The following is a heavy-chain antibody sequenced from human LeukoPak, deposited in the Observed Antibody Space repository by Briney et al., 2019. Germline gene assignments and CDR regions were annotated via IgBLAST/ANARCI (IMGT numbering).Heavy chain of an antibody. Sequence: GGSLRLSCAASGFTFSSYWMHWVRQAPGKGLAGVSRINSDGSSTSYADSVKGRFTISRDNAKNTLYLQMNSLRAEDTAVYYCARDNDSSGFYWGQGTLVTVSS. V-gene: IGHV3-74*01. CDR1: GFTFSSYW. J-gene: IGHJ4*02. D-gene: IGHD3-22*01. CDR2: INSDGSST. CDR3: ARDNDSSGFY.